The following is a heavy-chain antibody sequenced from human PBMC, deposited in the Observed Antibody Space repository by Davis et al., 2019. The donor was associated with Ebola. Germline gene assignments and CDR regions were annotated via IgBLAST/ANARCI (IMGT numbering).Heavy chain of an antibody. CDR1: GFTFSTYS. Sequence: PGGSLRLSCEGSGFTFSTYSMNWVRQAPGKGLEWVAYIGSSGTVIYYADAVKGRFTISRDNVDNSVFLQMNGLRDEDTAVYYCAREVYSLTHWFDPWGQGTVVIVSS. J-gene: IGHJ5*02. D-gene: IGHD2-8*01. CDR2: IGSSGTVI. V-gene: IGHV3-48*02. CDR3: AREVYSLTHWFDP.